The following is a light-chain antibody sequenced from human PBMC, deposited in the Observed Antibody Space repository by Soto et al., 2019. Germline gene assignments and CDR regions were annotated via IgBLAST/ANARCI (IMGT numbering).Light chain of an antibody. CDR3: QQYYSTPVT. CDR1: QSVLYSSNNKNY. V-gene: IGKV4-1*01. J-gene: IGKJ3*01. Sequence: DIVMTQSPDSLAVSLGERATINCKSSQSVLYSSNNKNYLAWYQQKPGQPPKLLIYWASTRESGVPDLFSGSGSGTDSALTISSLQAEDVAFYYCQQYYSTPVTFGPGTKVDLK. CDR2: WAS.